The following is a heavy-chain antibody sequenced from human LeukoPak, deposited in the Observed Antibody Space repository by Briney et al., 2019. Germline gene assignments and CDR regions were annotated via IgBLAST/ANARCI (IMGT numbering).Heavy chain of an antibody. D-gene: IGHD3/OR15-3a*01. CDR1: GFIFSNYA. J-gene: IGHJ4*02. CDR2: ISYDGNNK. CDR3: ARGRADWDLDY. V-gene: IGHV3-30-3*01. Sequence: PGRSLRLSCAASGFIFSNYAMHWVRQAPGKGLEWVAVISYDGNNKYYADSVKGRFTISRDNSKNTLYVQMNSLRTEDTAVYYCARGRADWDLDYWGQGTLVTVSS.